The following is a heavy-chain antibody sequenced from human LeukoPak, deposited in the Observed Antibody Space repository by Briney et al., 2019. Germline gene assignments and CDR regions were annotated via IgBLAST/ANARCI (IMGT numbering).Heavy chain of an antibody. CDR2: ISHDGSNE. V-gene: IGHV3-30*18. CDR3: AKPRYSYYYDSSGGFDY. CDR1: GFTFDDYG. Sequence: PGGSLRLSCAASGFTFDDYGMHWVRQAPGKGLEWVAVISHDGSNEYYGDSVKGRFTISRDNSKNTLYVQMNSLRAEDTAVYYCAKPRYSYYYDSSGGFDYWGQGTLVTVSS. J-gene: IGHJ4*02. D-gene: IGHD3-22*01.